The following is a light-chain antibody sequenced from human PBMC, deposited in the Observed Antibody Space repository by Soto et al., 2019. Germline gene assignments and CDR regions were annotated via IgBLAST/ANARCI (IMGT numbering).Light chain of an antibody. CDR1: TSNIGNNY. J-gene: IGLJ2*01. CDR2: EVD. Sequence: QLVLTQPPSVSAAPGQKVTISCSGSTSNIGNNYVSWYQQLPGAAPRLIISEVDKRPSGIPDRFSGSKSGTSATLGITGLQTGDEADFYCAAWDSGLSAVVFGGGTKVTVL. V-gene: IGLV1-51*02. CDR3: AAWDSGLSAVV.